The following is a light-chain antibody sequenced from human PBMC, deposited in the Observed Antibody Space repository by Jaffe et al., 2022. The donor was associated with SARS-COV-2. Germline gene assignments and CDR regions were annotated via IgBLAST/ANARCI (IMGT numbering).Light chain of an antibody. CDR3: QAWDSSTAHVV. CDR1: KLGDKY. V-gene: IGLV3-1*01. CDR2: QHT. J-gene: IGLJ2*01. Sequence: SYELTQPPSVSVSPGQTASITCSGDKLGDKYASWYQQRPGQSPVLVIYQHTKRPSGIPERFSGSNSGNTATLTISGTQAMDEADYYCQAWDSSTAHVVFGGGTKLTVL.